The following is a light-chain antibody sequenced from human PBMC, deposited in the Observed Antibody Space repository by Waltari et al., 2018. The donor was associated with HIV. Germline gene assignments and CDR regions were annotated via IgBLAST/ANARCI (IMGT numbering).Light chain of an antibody. Sequence: QQHPGKAPKVMIYEGSKRPSGVSNRFSGSKSGNTASLTISGLQAEDEADYYCCSYTGSSTRRPYVFGTGTKVTVL. V-gene: IGLV2-23*01. CDR2: EGS. J-gene: IGLJ1*01. CDR3: CSYTGSSTRRPYV.